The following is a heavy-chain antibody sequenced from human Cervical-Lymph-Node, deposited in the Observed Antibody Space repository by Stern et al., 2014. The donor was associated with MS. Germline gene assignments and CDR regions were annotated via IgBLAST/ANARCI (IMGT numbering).Heavy chain of an antibody. Sequence: VQLVESGAEVKKPGESLKISCKGSGYSFTSYWIGWVRQMPGKGLEWMGIIYPGASDTTYSPSFQGQVTISADKSISTAYLQWSSLKASDTAMYYCARITFGGVIVMGYFDYWGQGTLVTVSS. D-gene: IGHD3-16*02. V-gene: IGHV5-51*01. J-gene: IGHJ4*02. CDR3: ARITFGGVIVMGYFDY. CDR2: IYPGASDT. CDR1: GYSFTSYW.